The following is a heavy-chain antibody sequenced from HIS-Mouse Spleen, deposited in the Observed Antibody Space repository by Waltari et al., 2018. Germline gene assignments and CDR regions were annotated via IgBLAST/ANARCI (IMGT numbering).Heavy chain of an antibody. CDR2: IIPILGIA. V-gene: IGHV1-69*04. D-gene: IGHD6-6*01. Sequence: QVQLVQSGAEVKKPGSSVKVSCKASGGTFSSYAISWVRLAPGPGLEWMGRIIPILGIANYAQKFQGRVTITADKSTSTAYMELSSLRSEDTAVYYCARGGTSIAATEDYYYYGMDVWGQGTTVTVSS. CDR1: GGTFSSYA. J-gene: IGHJ6*02. CDR3: ARGGTSIAATEDYYYYGMDV.